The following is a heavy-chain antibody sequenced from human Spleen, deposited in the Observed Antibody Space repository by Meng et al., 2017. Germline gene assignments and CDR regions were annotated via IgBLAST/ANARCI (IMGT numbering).Heavy chain of an antibody. Sequence: QVQPQESSPELVKPAETLSLTCTVSGASISTGIYYWSWIRQHPGKGLEWIGYIYDSGTTSYNPSLESPVTISMDTSKNQFSLRVGSVTAADTAVYYCATIDYGEVFFVYWGQGTLVTVSS. J-gene: IGHJ4*02. D-gene: IGHD4-17*01. CDR2: IYDSGTT. CDR3: ATIDYGEVFFVY. CDR1: GASISTGIYY. V-gene: IGHV4-31*01.